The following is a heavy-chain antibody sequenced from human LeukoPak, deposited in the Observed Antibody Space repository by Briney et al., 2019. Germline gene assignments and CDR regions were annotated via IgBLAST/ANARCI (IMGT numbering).Heavy chain of an antibody. CDR1: GFTFDDFG. CDR3: VGEAVAGTDY. D-gene: IGHD6-19*01. J-gene: IGHJ4*02. Sequence: GGSLRLSCAASGFTFDDFGMSWVRLAPGKGLEWVSGINWNGVTTTYADSVKGRFTISRDNAKNSLYLQMNSLRAEDTAVYYCVGEAVAGTDYWGQGTLVTVSS. V-gene: IGHV3-20*04. CDR2: INWNGVTT.